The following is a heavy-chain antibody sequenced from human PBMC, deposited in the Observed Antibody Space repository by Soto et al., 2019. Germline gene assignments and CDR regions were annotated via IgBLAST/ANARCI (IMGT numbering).Heavy chain of an antibody. D-gene: IGHD5-18*01. Sequence: QVQLVQSGAEVKKPGASVKVSCKASGYTFTNSGFSWVRQSPGQGLEWVGWIRVNNGDTHYAQKLQGRATMTTNTATSTAFRELRSLTSDDSAVYYCARDIGYSAFDVHYWGQGTLITVSS. CDR1: GYTFTNSG. CDR2: IRVNNGDT. J-gene: IGHJ4*02. CDR3: ARDIGYSAFDVHY. V-gene: IGHV1-18*01.